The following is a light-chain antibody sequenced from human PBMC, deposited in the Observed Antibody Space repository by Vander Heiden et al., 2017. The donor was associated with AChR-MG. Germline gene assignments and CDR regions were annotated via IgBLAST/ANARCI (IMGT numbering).Light chain of an antibody. Sequence: QSVLTQPPSVSGAPGQRVSISRTGTSSNLGAGFDGHRSTPVPGTAPKLRIFGNANRPSGVPDRFSGSKSGTSASLAITGLRAEDEADYYCHSYDTTLGGLWVFGGGTKVTVL. CDR3: HSYDTTLGGLWV. V-gene: IGLV1-40*01. J-gene: IGLJ3*02. CDR2: GNA. CDR1: SSNLGAGFD.